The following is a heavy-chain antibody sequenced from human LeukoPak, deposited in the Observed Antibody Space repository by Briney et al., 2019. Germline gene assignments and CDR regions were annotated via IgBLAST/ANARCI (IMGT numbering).Heavy chain of an antibody. CDR2: INSDGSST. D-gene: IGHD2-15*01. V-gene: IGHV3-74*01. J-gene: IGHJ6*03. CDR1: GFTFGSYW. CDR3: ARVPGGNSYYYYMDV. Sequence: GGSLRLSCAASGFTFGSYWMHCVRQAPGKGLVWVSRINSDGSSTSYADSVKGRFTISRDNAKNTLYLQMNSLRAEDTAVYYCARVPGGNSYYYYMDVWGKGTTVTVSS.